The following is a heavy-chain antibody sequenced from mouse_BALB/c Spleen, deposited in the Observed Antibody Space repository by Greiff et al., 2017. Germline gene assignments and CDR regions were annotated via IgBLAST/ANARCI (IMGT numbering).Heavy chain of an antibody. Sequence: VKLQESGPGLVQPSQSLSITCTVSGFSLTSYGVHWVRQSPGKGLEWLGVIWSGGSTDYNAALISRLSISKDNSKSQVFFKMNSLQANDTAIYYCARKDGSYWYFDVWGAGTTVTVSS. CDR1: GFSLTSYG. CDR3: ARKDGSYWYFDV. D-gene: IGHD1-1*01. CDR2: IWSGGST. J-gene: IGHJ1*01. V-gene: IGHV2-2*02.